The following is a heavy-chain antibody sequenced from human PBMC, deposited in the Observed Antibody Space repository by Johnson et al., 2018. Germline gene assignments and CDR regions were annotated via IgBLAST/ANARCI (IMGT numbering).Heavy chain of an antibody. CDR3: ARPRRDGYNYYAFDI. CDR1: GYSFTSYW. Sequence: VQLVESGAEVKKPGDSLKISCKGSGYSFTSYWIGWVRQMPGKGLEWMGIIYPGDSDTRYRPSFQGPVTISAEMSISTAYLPWSSLKASDTAMYYCARPRRDGYNYYAFDIWGQGTMVTVSS. J-gene: IGHJ3*02. CDR2: IYPGDSDT. V-gene: IGHV5-51*01. D-gene: IGHD5-24*01.